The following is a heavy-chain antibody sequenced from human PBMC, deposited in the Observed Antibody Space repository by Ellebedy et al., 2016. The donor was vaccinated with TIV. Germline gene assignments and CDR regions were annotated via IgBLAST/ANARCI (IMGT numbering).Heavy chain of an antibody. D-gene: IGHD2-15*01. J-gene: IGHJ4*02. Sequence: GESLKISCAASGFTFSDYYMSWIRQAPGKGLEWVAKINPLGSQKSYVDSVKGRFTISRDNAENSLFLEMNSLRVEDTAVYYCAAEAWWRLDSWGQGTLVTVSS. CDR3: AAEAWWRLDS. CDR2: INPLGSQK. CDR1: GFTFSDYY. V-gene: IGHV3-7*01.